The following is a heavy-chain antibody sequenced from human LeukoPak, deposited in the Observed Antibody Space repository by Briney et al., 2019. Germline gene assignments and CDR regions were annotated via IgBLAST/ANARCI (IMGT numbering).Heavy chain of an antibody. CDR1: GVSISSYY. D-gene: IGHD3-22*01. V-gene: IGHV4-59*08. CDR3: ARHGDYDDTRTPDFDY. CDR2: ISYSGNT. J-gene: IGHJ4*02. Sequence: SETLSLTCTVSGVSISSYYWSWIRQPPGKGLEWIAYISYSGNTNYNPSLKSRVTISVDTSKNQVSLKVTSVPAADTAVYYCARHGDYDDTRTPDFDYWGQGTLVTVSS.